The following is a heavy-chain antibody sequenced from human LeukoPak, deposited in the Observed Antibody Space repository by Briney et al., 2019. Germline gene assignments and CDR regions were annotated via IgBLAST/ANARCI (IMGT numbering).Heavy chain of an antibody. Sequence: SETLSLTCTVSGGSISSYYWSWIRQPPGKGLEWIGYIYYSGSTNYNPSLKSRVTISVDTSKNQFSLKLSYVTAADTAVYYCARGSQGRYYDFWSGYYTDDAFDIWGQGTMVTVSS. CDR1: GGSISSYY. D-gene: IGHD3-3*01. J-gene: IGHJ3*02. CDR3: ARGSQGRYYDFWSGYYTDDAFDI. V-gene: IGHV4-59*01. CDR2: IYYSGST.